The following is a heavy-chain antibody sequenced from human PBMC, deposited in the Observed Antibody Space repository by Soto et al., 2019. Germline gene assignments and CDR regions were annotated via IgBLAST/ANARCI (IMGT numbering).Heavy chain of an antibody. V-gene: IGHV3-30*03. Sequence: QVQLVESGGGVVQPGRSLRLSCAASGFPFTSYGMHWVREGPDKGLEWGAIISYDGSDKYYADSLKGRFTISRDNSTNTLYLQMNSLRPEDTALYYCVGGQYYVDYRGQGTLVIVSS. D-gene: IGHD3-10*01. CDR3: VGGQYYVDY. CDR2: ISYDGSDK. CDR1: GFPFTSYG. J-gene: IGHJ4*02.